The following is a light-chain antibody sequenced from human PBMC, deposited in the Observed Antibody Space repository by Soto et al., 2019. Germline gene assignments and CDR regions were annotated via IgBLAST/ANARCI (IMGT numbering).Light chain of an antibody. CDR3: AAWDDSLNGWV. V-gene: IGLV1-44*01. J-gene: IGLJ3*02. CDR1: SSNIGSNT. CDR2: SND. Sequence: QYVLTQPPSASGTPGQRVTISCSGSSSNIGSNTVNWYQQLPGTAPKLLIYSNDQRPSGVPDRFSGSESGTSASLAISGLQSEDEADYYCAAWDDSLNGWVFGGGTKLTVL.